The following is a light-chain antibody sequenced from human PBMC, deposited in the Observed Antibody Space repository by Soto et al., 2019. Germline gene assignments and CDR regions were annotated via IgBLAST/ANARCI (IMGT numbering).Light chain of an antibody. V-gene: IGLV2-14*01. Sequence: QSALTQPASVSGSPGQSITISCTGTSSDVGGYNHVSWYQQHPGKAPKLIIYEVRNRPSGVSNRLSGSKSGNTASLTISGLQADYEADYYCSSYTSSSIRVFGGGTKVTVL. J-gene: IGLJ3*02. CDR1: SSDVGGYNH. CDR3: SSYTSSSIRV. CDR2: EVR.